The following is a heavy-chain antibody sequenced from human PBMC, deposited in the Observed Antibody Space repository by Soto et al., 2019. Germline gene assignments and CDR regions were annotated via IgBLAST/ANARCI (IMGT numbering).Heavy chain of an antibody. D-gene: IGHD6-19*01. CDR3: ARDRLSSGWPEYFQH. Sequence: EVQLVESGGGLVQPGGSLRLSCAASGFTVSSNYMSWVRQAPGKGLEWVSVIYSGGSTYYADSVKGRFTISRDKSKNTLYLQMNSLRAADTAVYYCARDRLSSGWPEYFQHWGPGTLVTVSS. V-gene: IGHV3-66*01. J-gene: IGHJ1*01. CDR2: IYSGGST. CDR1: GFTVSSNY.